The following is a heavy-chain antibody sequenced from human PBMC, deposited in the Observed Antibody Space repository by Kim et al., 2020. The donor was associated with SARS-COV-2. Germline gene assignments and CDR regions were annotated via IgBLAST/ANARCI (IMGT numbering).Heavy chain of an antibody. J-gene: IGHJ3*01. D-gene: IGHD3-10*01. V-gene: IGHV3-72*01. Sequence: GGSLRLSCAASGFSLSDHYMDWVRQAPGKGLEWVGRTRDKANKYTTEYGASMKGRFTISRDDSKNSMYLQMNSLRTEDTAVYYCARSWTGSGKRVHDGNDVWGQGTLVTVSS. CDR2: TRDKANKYTT. CDR3: ARSWTGSGKRVHDGNDV. CDR1: GFSLSDHY.